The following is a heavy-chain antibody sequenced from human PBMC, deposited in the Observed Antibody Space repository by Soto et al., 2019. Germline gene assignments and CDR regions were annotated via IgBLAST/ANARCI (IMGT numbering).Heavy chain of an antibody. CDR1: GYTFTSYG. D-gene: IGHD3-22*01. CDR2: ISAYNGNT. Sequence: ASVKVSCKASGYTFTSYGISWVRQAPGQGLEWMGWISAYNGNTNYAQKLQGRVTMTTDTSTSTAYMELRSLRSDDTAVYYCARDKMYYYDSSGYSDAFDIWGQGTVVTVSS. J-gene: IGHJ3*02. CDR3: ARDKMYYYDSSGYSDAFDI. V-gene: IGHV1-18*01.